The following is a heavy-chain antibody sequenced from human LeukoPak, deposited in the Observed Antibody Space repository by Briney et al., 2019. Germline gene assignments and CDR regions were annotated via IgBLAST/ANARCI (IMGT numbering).Heavy chain of an antibody. Sequence: ASVKVSCKASGYTFTGYYMHWVRQAPGQGLEWMGWINPNSGGTNYAQKFQGRVTMTRDTSISTAYMELSRLRSDDTAVYYRARDGVPSDFWSGYYRLDFDYWGQGTLVTVSS. D-gene: IGHD3-3*01. CDR3: ARDGVPSDFWSGYYRLDFDY. J-gene: IGHJ4*02. CDR1: GYTFTGYY. CDR2: INPNSGGT. V-gene: IGHV1-2*02.